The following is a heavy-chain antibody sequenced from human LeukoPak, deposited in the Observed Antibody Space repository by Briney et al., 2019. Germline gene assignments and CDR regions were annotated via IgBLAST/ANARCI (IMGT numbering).Heavy chain of an antibody. CDR1: GFTFSSYW. D-gene: IGHD6-19*01. V-gene: IGHV3-7*03. Sequence: GGSLRLPCAASGFTFSSYWVSWFRQAPGKGLEWVANIKEDGSEKYYVDSVKGRFTISRDNAKNSLYLQMNSLRGEDTAVYYCARDRGQWLVPVGFDYWGQGTLVTVSS. CDR2: IKEDGSEK. J-gene: IGHJ4*02. CDR3: ARDRGQWLVPVGFDY.